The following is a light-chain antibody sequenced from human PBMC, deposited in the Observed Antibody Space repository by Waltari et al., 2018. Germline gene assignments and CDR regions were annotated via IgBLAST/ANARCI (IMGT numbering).Light chain of an antibody. CDR1: RNHVGGYNY. V-gene: IGLV2-14*01. CDR3: SSYTSSTTRV. J-gene: IGLJ2*01. Sequence: QSALTQPASVSGSPGQSISISCTGTRNHVGGYNYVSWYQQHPGKAPKLMIYEVNNRPSGVSNRFSGSKSGNTASLTISGLQAEDEADYYCSSYTSSTTRVFGGGTKLTVL. CDR2: EVN.